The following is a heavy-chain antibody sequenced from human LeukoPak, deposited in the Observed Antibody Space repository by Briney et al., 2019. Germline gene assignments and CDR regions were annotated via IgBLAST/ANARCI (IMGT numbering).Heavy chain of an antibody. CDR1: GFTFSSYW. CDR3: AREGPLGYCSSTSCSLDY. CDR2: INSDGSST. D-gene: IGHD2-2*01. J-gene: IGHJ4*02. V-gene: IGHV3-74*01. Sequence: GGSLRLSCAASGFTFSSYWIHWVRQAPGKGLVWVSRINSDGSSTSYADSVKGRLTISRDNAKNTLYLQMNSLRAEDTAVYYCAREGPLGYCSSTSCSLDYWGQGTLVTVSS.